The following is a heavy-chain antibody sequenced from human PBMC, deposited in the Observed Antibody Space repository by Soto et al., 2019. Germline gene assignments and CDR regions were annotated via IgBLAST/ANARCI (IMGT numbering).Heavy chain of an antibody. V-gene: IGHV3-23*01. CDR2: ISGSGGST. Sequence: GGSLRLSCAASGFTFSSYAMSWVRQAPGKGLEWVSAISGSGGSTYYADSVKGRFTISRDNSKNTLYLQMNSLRAEETAVYYCANPYCSSTSCYHYYYAMDVWGQGTTVTVSS. CDR1: GFTFSSYA. CDR3: ANPYCSSTSCYHYYYAMDV. D-gene: IGHD2-2*01. J-gene: IGHJ6*02.